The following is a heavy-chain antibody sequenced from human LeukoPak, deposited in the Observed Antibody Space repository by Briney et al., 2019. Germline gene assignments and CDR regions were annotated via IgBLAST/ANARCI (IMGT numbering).Heavy chain of an antibody. CDR1: GYSISSGYY. J-gene: IGHJ4*02. V-gene: IGHV4-38-2*02. Sequence: PSETLSLTCTVSGYSISSGYYWGWIRQPPGKGLEWIGSIYHSGSTYYNPSLKSRVTISVDTSKNQFSLKLSSVTAADTAVYYCARVKRAYYYGSGSYFDYWGQGTLVTVSS. D-gene: IGHD3-10*01. CDR3: ARVKRAYYYGSGSYFDY. CDR2: IYHSGST.